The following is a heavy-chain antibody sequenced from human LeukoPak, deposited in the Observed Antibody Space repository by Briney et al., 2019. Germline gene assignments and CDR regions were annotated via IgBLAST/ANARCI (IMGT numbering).Heavy chain of an antibody. Sequence: PGGSLRLSCAASGFTFSSYSMNWVRQAPGKGLEWVSSISSSSSYIYYADSVKGRFTISRDNAKNSLYLQMNSLRAENTAVYYCASFGIGYDPGFDCWGQGTLVTVSS. J-gene: IGHJ4*02. D-gene: IGHD1-26*01. CDR1: GFTFSSYS. CDR3: ASFGIGYDPGFDC. V-gene: IGHV3-21*01. CDR2: ISSSSSYI.